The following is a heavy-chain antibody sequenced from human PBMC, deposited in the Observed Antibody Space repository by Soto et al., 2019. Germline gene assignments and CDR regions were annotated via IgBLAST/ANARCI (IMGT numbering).Heavy chain of an antibody. Sequence: QVQLVQSGAEVKKPGSSVKVSCKASGGTFSSFAISWVRQAPGQGLEWMARIIPIFDTANYAQKFQGRVTITADESTSTAYMELSSLRSEDTAVYYCVGYYYNTRGYYYDSWGQGTLVTVSS. CDR3: VGYYYNTRGYYYDS. CDR1: GGTFSSFA. J-gene: IGHJ5*01. CDR2: IIPIFDTA. D-gene: IGHD3-22*01. V-gene: IGHV1-69*18.